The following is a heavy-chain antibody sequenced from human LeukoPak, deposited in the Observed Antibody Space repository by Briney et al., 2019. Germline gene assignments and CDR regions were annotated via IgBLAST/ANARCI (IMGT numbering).Heavy chain of an antibody. D-gene: IGHD3-22*01. V-gene: IGHV4-34*01. CDR2: INHSGST. CDR1: GGSFSGYY. J-gene: IGHJ4*02. Sequence: SETLSLTCAVYGGSFSGYYWSWICHPPGKGLEWIGEINHSGSTNYNPSLKSRVTISVDTSKNQFSLKLSSVTAADTAVYYCARLDPSYYYDSSGYYRYWGQGTLVTVSS. CDR3: ARLDPSYYYDSSGYYRY.